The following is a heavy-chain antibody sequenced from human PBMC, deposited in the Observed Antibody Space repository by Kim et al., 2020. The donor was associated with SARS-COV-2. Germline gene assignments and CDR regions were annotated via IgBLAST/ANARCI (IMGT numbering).Heavy chain of an antibody. CDR1: GSSLSLGYY. V-gene: IGHV4-38-2*02. CDR3: ARQLISAWFNFDL. D-gene: IGHD1-1*01. CDR2: ISHGGNT. Sequence: SETLSLTCTLSGSSLSLGYYWGWVRQSPGKELEWLGSISHGGNTYYNLSLKNRLTISVDTSKNQFSLKVTSVTAADTAMYYCARQLISAWFNFDLWGQGTMVTVSS. J-gene: IGHJ3*01.